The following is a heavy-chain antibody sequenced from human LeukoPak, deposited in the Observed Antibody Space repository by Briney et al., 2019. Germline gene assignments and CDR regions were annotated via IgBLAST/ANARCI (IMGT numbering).Heavy chain of an antibody. D-gene: IGHD3-10*01. CDR1: GYTFTSYG. J-gene: IGHJ4*02. Sequence: ASVKVSCKASGYTFTSYGISWVRQAPGQGLEWMGWISAYNGNTNYAQKLQGRVTMTTDTSTSTAYMELRSLRSDDTAVYYCAREPITMVRGVGNDFDYWGQGTLVTVSS. CDR2: ISAYNGNT. CDR3: AREPITMVRGVGNDFDY. V-gene: IGHV1-18*01.